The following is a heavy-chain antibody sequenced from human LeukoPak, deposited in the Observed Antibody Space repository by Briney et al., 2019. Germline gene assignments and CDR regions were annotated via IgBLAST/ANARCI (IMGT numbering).Heavy chain of an antibody. CDR2: IYYSGGT. CDR1: GDSISDGDYY. V-gene: IGHV4-30-4*01. D-gene: IGHD6-13*01. CDR3: ARAWTSAGRFDF. J-gene: IGHJ4*02. Sequence: SQTLSLTCTVSGDSISDGDYYWSWIRQPPGNGLEWLGYIYYSGGTYYNPSLKSRLTISVDTSRNQFSLKLSSVTAADTAVYYCARAWTSAGRFDFWGQGTLVPVSS.